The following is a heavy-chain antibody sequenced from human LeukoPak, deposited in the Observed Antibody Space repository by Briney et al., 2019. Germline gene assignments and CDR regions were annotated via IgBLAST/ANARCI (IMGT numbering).Heavy chain of an antibody. V-gene: IGHV4-39*07. CDR3: ARAVSGSYYSY. CDR1: GGSISSSSYY. D-gene: IGHD3-10*01. Sequence: SETLSLTCTVSGGSISSSSYYWGWIRQPPGKGLEWIGSIYYSGSTYYNPSLKSRVTISVDTSKNQFSLKLSSVTAADTAVYYCARAVSGSYYSYWGQGTLVTVSS. CDR2: IYYSGST. J-gene: IGHJ4*02.